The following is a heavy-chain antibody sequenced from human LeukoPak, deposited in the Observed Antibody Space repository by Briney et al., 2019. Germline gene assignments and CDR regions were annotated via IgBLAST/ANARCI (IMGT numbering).Heavy chain of an antibody. Sequence: PGGSLRLSCAASGFTFSSYSMNWVRQAPGKGLEWVSAISGSGGSTYYADSVKGRFTISRDNSKNTLYLQMNSLRAEDTAVYYCAKPVLLWFGELFFDYWGQGTLVTVSS. CDR1: GFTFSSYS. J-gene: IGHJ4*02. V-gene: IGHV3-23*01. D-gene: IGHD3-10*01. CDR3: AKPVLLWFGELFFDY. CDR2: ISGSGGST.